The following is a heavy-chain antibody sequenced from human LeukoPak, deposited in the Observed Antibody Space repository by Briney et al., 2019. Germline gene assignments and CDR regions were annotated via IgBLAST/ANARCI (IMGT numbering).Heavy chain of an antibody. Sequence: GGSLRLSCAASGFTLSTYWMHWVGQAPGKGLVWVSRINGEGRSTSHADSVKGRFTISRDNAKNTLYLQMNSLRAEDTAVYYCDREANTGYSSGDDSFDIWGQGTMVTVSS. V-gene: IGHV3-74*01. J-gene: IGHJ3*02. CDR3: DREANTGYSSGDDSFDI. CDR2: INGEGRST. CDR1: GFTLSTYW. D-gene: IGHD6-19*01.